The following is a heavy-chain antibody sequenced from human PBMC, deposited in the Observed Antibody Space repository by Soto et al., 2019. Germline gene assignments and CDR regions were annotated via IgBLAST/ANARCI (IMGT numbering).Heavy chain of an antibody. CDR3: ARGQYYDFWSGYLNLYYYYGMDV. D-gene: IGHD3-3*01. V-gene: IGHV1-8*01. CDR2: MNPNSGNT. J-gene: IGHJ6*02. Sequence: AASVKVSCKASGYTFTSYDINWVRQATGQGLEWMGWMNPNSGNTGYAQKFQGRVTMTRNTSISTAYMELSSLRSEDTAVYYCARGQYYDFWSGYLNLYYYYGMDVWGQGTTVTVSS. CDR1: GYTFTSYD.